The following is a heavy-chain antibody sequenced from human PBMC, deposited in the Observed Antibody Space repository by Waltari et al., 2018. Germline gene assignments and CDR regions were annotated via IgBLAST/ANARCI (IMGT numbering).Heavy chain of an antibody. Sequence: QVQLQESGPGLVKPSQTLSLTCIVSGDSIRSSNYYWSWIRQPAGKGLEWIGRTYRSGSANYNPPRKARGTMSVDMSKNQFSLKLSSVTAADTAVYYCARDRIAVAGYYYYGMDVWGQGTTVTVSS. CDR3: ARDRIAVAGYYYYGMDV. D-gene: IGHD6-19*01. J-gene: IGHJ6*02. CDR1: GDSIRSSNYY. V-gene: IGHV4-61*02. CDR2: TYRSGSA.